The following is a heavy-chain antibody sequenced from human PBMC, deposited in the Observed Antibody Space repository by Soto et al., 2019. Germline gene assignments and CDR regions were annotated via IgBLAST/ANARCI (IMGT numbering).Heavy chain of an antibody. CDR2: INHSGST. Sequence: SETLSLTCAVYGGSFSGYYWSWIRQPPGKGLEWIGEINHSGSTNYNPSLKSRVTISVDTSKNQFSLKLSSVTAADTAVYYCARGVRDIVLMVYAVGVNWFDPWGQGTLVTVSS. CDR1: GGSFSGYY. V-gene: IGHV4-34*01. CDR3: ARGVRDIVLMVYAVGVNWFDP. J-gene: IGHJ5*02. D-gene: IGHD2-8*01.